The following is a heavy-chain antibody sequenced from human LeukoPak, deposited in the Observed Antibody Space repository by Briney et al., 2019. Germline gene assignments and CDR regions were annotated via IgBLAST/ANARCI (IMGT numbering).Heavy chain of an antibody. CDR1: GGTFSSYA. J-gene: IGHJ6*03. CDR3: ARVPLVPAADNYYYYMDV. Sequence: SVKVSCKASGGTFSSYAISWVRQALGQGLEWMGGIIPIFGTANYAQKFQGRVTITADESTSTAYMELSSLRSEDTAVYYCARVPLVPAADNYYYYMDVWGKGTTVTISS. D-gene: IGHD2-2*01. CDR2: IIPIFGTA. V-gene: IGHV1-69*13.